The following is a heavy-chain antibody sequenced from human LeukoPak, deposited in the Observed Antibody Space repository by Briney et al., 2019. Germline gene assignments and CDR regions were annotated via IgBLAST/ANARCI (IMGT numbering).Heavy chain of an antibody. Sequence: SETLSLSCAVYGGSSSNYYWSWIRQSPGKGLEWIGEINDSGRINYNPSLMSRVTISVDTSKNQFSLKLSSVTATDTAVYYCARRWNYGRNYYIDVWGKGATVSVSS. CDR3: ARRWNYGRNYYIDV. CDR2: INDSGRI. D-gene: IGHD1-7*01. V-gene: IGHV4-34*01. J-gene: IGHJ6*03. CDR1: GGSSSNYY.